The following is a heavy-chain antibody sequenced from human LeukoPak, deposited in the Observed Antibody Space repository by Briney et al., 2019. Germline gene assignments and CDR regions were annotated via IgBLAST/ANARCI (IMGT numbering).Heavy chain of an antibody. D-gene: IGHD1-1*01. CDR2: INNSGST. J-gene: IGHJ4*02. V-gene: IGHV4-34*01. Sequence: PSETLSLTCAVYGGSFSGYYWSWIRQPPGKGLEWIGEINNSGSTNYNPSLKSRVTISVDTSKNQFSLKLSSVTAADTAVYYCARHWDYWGQGTLVTVSS. CDR1: GGSFSGYY. CDR3: ARHWDY.